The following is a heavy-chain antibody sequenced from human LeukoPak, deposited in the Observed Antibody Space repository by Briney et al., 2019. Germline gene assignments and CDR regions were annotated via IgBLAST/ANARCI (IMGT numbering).Heavy chain of an antibody. CDR3: ARLILPAASYYFDY. Sequence: SETLSLTCAVYGGSFSGYYWSWIRQPPGKGLEWIGEINHSGSTNHNPSLKSRVTISVDTSKNQFSLKLSSVTAADTAVYYCARLILPAASYYFDYWGQGTLVTVSS. CDR1: GGSFSGYY. D-gene: IGHD2-2*01. J-gene: IGHJ4*02. CDR2: INHSGST. V-gene: IGHV4-34*01.